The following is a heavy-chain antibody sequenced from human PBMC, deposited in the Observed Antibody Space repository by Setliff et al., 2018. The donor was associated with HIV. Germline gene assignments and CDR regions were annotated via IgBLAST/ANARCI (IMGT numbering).Heavy chain of an antibody. J-gene: IGHJ4*02. Sequence: SETLSLTCTVSGDSISTHYWTWIRQPPGKGLEWIGYISHTGNTDSNPSLKSRVTISVDTSKNEFSLRLRSVTAADTAVYYCARLEVWGDGYNFADYWGQGTLVTVS. V-gene: IGHV4-59*08. CDR2: ISHTGNT. D-gene: IGHD5-12*01. CDR1: GDSISTHY. CDR3: ARLEVWGDGYNFADY.